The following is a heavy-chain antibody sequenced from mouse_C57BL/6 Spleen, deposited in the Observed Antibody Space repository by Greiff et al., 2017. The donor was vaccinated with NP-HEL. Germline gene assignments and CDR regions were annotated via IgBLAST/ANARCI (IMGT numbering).Heavy chain of an antibody. CDR2: FYPGSGSI. D-gene: IGHD4-1*01. CDR3: ARHEESGNWDQPEVYFDY. CDR1: GYTFTEYT. Sequence: VQLQQSGAELVKPGASVKLSCKASGYTFTEYTIHWVKQRSGQGLEWIGWFYPGSGSIKYNEKFKDKATLTADKSSSTVYMELSRLTSEDSAVYFCARHEESGNWDQPEVYFDYWGQGTTLTVAS. J-gene: IGHJ2*01. V-gene: IGHV1-62-2*01.